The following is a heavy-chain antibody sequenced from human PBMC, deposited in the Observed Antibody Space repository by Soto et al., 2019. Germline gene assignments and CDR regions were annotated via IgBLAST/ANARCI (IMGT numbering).Heavy chain of an antibody. CDR2: ISSSSSTI. J-gene: IGHJ4*02. CDR1: GFTFSSYS. Sequence: EVQLVESGGGLVQPGGSLRLSCAASGFTFSSYSMNWVRQAPGKGLEWVSYISSSSSTIYYADSVKGRFTISRDNAKNSLYLQMNSLRAEDTAVYYCARDNSGSGWLEDYWGQGTLVTVSS. V-gene: IGHV3-48*01. D-gene: IGHD6-19*01. CDR3: ARDNSGSGWLEDY.